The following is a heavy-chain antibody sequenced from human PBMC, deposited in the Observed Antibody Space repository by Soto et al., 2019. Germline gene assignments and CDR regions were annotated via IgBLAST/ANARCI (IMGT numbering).Heavy chain of an antibody. Sequence: QVQLVESGGGVVQPGRSLRLSCAASGFTFSSYGMHWVRQAPGKGLEWVAVISYDGSNKYYADSVKGRFTISRDNSKNTLYLQMNSLRAEDTAVYYCAKGYCSSTSCHIPYYYYGMDVWGQGTTVTVSS. D-gene: IGHD2-2*01. V-gene: IGHV3-30*18. CDR2: ISYDGSNK. J-gene: IGHJ6*02. CDR1: GFTFSSYG. CDR3: AKGYCSSTSCHIPYYYYGMDV.